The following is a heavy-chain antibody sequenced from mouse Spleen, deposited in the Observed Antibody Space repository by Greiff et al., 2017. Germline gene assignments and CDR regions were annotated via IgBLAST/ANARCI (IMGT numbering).Heavy chain of an antibody. J-gene: IGHJ3*01. CDR3: AMMIYYGNYEAWFAY. V-gene: IGHV5-17*01. CDR1: GFTFSDYG. D-gene: IGHD2-1*01. Sequence: EVMLVESGGGLVKPGGSLKLSCAASGFTFSDYGMHWVRQAPEKGLEWVAYISSGSSTIYYADTVKGRFTISRDNAKNTLFLQMTSLRSEDTAMYYCAMMIYYGNYEAWFAYWGQGTLVTVSA. CDR2: ISSGSSTI.